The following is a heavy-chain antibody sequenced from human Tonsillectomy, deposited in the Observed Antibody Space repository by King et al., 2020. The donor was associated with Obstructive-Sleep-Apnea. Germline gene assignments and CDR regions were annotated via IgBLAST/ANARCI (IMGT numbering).Heavy chain of an antibody. J-gene: IGHJ4*02. CDR1: GTSITSSIYY. CDR2: INYSGNT. D-gene: IGHD4-17*01. V-gene: IGHV4-39*07. CDR3: ATAVTTLVGPHFDY. Sequence: MQLQESGPGLVKPSETLSLTCSVSGTSITSSIYYWTWIRQTPGKGLEWVGNINYSGNTYYTPSLKSRVSLSVDTSRNQFSLNLSSVTAADTAVYYCATAVTTLVGPHFDYWGQGNVVIVSS.